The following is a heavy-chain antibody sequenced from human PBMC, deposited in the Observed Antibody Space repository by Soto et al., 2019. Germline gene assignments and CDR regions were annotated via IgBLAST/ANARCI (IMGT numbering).Heavy chain of an antibody. CDR3: ARLDCSGGSCFDYYYYYYMDV. D-gene: IGHD2-15*01. J-gene: IGHJ6*03. CDR2: IYPGDSDT. Sequence: GESLKISCKGSGYSFTSYWIGWVRQMPGKGLEWMGIIYPGDSDTRYSPSFQGQVTISADKSISTAYLQWSSLKASDTAMYYCARLDCSGGSCFDYYYYYYMDVWGKGTTVTVSS. V-gene: IGHV5-51*01. CDR1: GYSFTSYW.